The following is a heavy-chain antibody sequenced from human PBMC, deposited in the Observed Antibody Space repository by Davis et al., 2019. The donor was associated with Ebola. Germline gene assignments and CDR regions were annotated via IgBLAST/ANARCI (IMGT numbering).Heavy chain of an antibody. CDR1: GGSISSNNW. D-gene: IGHD2-2*02. CDR3: ARDGGRRNCSSTSCYIFPYYYYYMDV. J-gene: IGHJ6*03. Sequence: GSLRLSCAVSGGSISSNNWWSWVRQPPGKGLEWIGEIYHSGSTNYNPSLKSRVTISVDKSKNQFSLKLSSVTAADTAVYYCARDGGRRNCSSTSCYIFPYYYYYMDVWGKGTTVTVSS. CDR2: IYHSGST. V-gene: IGHV4-4*02.